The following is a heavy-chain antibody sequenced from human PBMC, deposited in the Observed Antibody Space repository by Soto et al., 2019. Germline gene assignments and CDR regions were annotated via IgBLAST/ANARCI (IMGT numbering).Heavy chain of an antibody. J-gene: IGHJ4*02. CDR3: ARGLGYLPLLDAIYYFGY. D-gene: IGHD2-21*02. CDR2: INPSGGST. Sequence: QVQLVQSGAEVKKPGASVKVSCKASGYTFTSYYMHWVRQAPGQGLVWMGIINPSGGSTSYAQKFQGRVNMTRDTSTSTVYMELRSLSSEHTAVYYCARGLGYLPLLDAIYYFGYWWQGSLVTVSS. CDR1: GYTFTSYY. V-gene: IGHV1-46*01.